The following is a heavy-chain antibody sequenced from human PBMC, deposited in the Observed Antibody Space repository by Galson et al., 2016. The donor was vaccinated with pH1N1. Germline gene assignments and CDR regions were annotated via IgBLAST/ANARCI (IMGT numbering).Heavy chain of an antibody. D-gene: IGHD7-27*01. CDR3: AKENWGCEY. Sequence: SRYYMTWVRQAPGKGLEWVANIKQDGSEKNYVDSVKGRFTISRDNAKNSVYLQMNSLRAEDTAVYYCAKENWGCEYWGQGTLVTVSS. CDR1: SRYY. CDR2: IKQDGSEK. J-gene: IGHJ4*02. V-gene: IGHV3-7*01.